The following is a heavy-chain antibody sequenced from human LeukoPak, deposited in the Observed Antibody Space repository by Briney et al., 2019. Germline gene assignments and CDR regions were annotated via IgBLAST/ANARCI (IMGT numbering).Heavy chain of an antibody. J-gene: IGHJ4*02. CDR1: GYIFISYG. CDR2: ISTYNGNT. Sequence: ASVKVSCKASGYIFISYGISWVRQAPGQGLEWMGWISTYNGNTNYAQKLQGRVTMTTDTSTSTAYMELRSLRSDDTAVYYCARVVVYRTNTYFDYWGQGTLVTVSS. V-gene: IGHV1-18*01. CDR3: ARVVVYRTNTYFDY. D-gene: IGHD3-16*02.